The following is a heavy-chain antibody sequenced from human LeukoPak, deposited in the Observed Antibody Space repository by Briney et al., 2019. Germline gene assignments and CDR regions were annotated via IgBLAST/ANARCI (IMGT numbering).Heavy chain of an antibody. Sequence: SVKVSCTASGGTFSSYAISWVRQAPGQGLEWMGGIIPIFGTANYAQKFQGRVTITADESTSTAYMELSSLRSEDTAVYYCASLPTTVTTSGAFDIWGQGTMVTVSS. CDR3: ASLPTTVTTSGAFDI. CDR1: GGTFSSYA. V-gene: IGHV1-69*13. J-gene: IGHJ3*02. CDR2: IIPIFGTA. D-gene: IGHD4-17*01.